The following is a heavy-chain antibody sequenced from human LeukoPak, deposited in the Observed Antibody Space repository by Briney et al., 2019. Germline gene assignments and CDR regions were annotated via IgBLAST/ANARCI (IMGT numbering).Heavy chain of an antibody. V-gene: IGHV3-9*01. Sequence: GGSLRLSCAASGFTFDDYAMHWVRQAPGKGLEWVSGISWNSGSIGYADSVKGRFTISRDNAKNSLYLQMNSLRAEDTALYYCAKETPDSSTSSYYYMDVWGKGTTVTVSS. CDR3: AKETPDSSTSSYYYMDV. CDR1: GFTFDDYA. D-gene: IGHD2-2*01. CDR2: ISWNSGSI. J-gene: IGHJ6*03.